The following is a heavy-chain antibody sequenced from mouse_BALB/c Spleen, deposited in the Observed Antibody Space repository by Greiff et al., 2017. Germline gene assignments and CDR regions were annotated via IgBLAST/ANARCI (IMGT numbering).Heavy chain of an antibody. CDR2: IWGDGST. J-gene: IGHJ4*01. CDR1: GFSLTGYG. D-gene: IGHD2-10*02. CDR3: ARDRGMVTPYYAMDY. Sequence: VMLVESGPGLVAPSQSLSITCTVSGFSLTGYGVNWVRQPPGKGLEWLGMIWGDGSTDYNSALKSRLSISKDNSKSQVFLKMNSLQTDDTARYYCARDRGMVTPYYAMDYWGQGTSVTVSS. V-gene: IGHV2-6-7*01.